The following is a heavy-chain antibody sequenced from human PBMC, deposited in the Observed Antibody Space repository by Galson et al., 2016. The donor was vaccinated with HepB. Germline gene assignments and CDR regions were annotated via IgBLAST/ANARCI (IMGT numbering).Heavy chain of an antibody. D-gene: IGHD3-10*01. V-gene: IGHV4-31*03. CDR3: ARETSQDLLFYSSGSGTEYGVDV. J-gene: IGHJ6*02. CDR1: GGSISNGAYY. Sequence: TLSLTCTVSGGSISNGAYYWTWIRQHPGKGLEWIGYIYYSGITYFNPTLKSRVTISVDTSQNQFSLKLRSVTAADTAVYYCARETSQDLLFYSSGSGTEYGVDVWGQGTTVTVSS. CDR2: IYYSGIT.